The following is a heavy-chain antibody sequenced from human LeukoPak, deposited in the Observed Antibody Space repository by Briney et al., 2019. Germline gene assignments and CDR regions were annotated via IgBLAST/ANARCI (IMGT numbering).Heavy chain of an antibody. Sequence: GGSLRLSCAASGFTFSSYAMHWVRQAPGKGLEWVAVISYDGSNKYSADSVKGRFTISRDNSKNTLYLQMNSLRAEDTAVWYCARETSYWYFDLWGRGTLVTVSS. J-gene: IGHJ2*01. V-gene: IGHV3-30-3*01. CDR1: GFTFSSYA. CDR2: ISYDGSNK. CDR3: ARETSYWYFDL.